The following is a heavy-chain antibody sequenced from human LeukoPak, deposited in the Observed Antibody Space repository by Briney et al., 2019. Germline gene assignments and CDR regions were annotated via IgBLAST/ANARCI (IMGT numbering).Heavy chain of an antibody. CDR2: INHSGST. Sequence: RASETLSLTCAVYGGSFSGYYWSWIRQPPGKGLEWIGEINHSGSTNYNPSLKSRVTISVDTSKNQFSLKLSSVTAADTAVCYCARGGDSGYDFGGQGTLVTVSS. D-gene: IGHD5-12*01. J-gene: IGHJ4*02. CDR3: ARGGDSGYDF. CDR1: GGSFSGYY. V-gene: IGHV4-34*01.